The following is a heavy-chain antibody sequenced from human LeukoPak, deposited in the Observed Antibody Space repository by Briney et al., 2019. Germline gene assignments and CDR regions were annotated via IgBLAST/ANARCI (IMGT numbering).Heavy chain of an antibody. D-gene: IGHD4-23*01. V-gene: IGHV1-8*01. CDR2: MNPNSGNT. J-gene: IGHJ6*02. CDR1: GYTFTSYD. Sequence: ASVKVSCKASGYTFTSYDINWVRQATGQGLEWMGWMNPNSGNTGYAQKFQGRVTMTRNTSISTAYMELSSLRSEDTAVYYCARVTTMDYYYGMDVWGQGTTVTVSS. CDR3: ARVTTMDYYYGMDV.